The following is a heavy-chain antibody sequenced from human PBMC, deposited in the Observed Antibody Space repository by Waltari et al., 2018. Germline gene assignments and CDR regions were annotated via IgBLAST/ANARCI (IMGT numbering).Heavy chain of an antibody. CDR1: GFSFDDYG. D-gene: IGHD4-17*01. V-gene: IGHV3-20*04. J-gene: IGHJ4*02. CDR2: INWHGGKT. Sequence: EVQLVESGGSVVRPGGSLRVSCAASGFSFDDYGMSWVRQVPGKGLEWLAGINWHGGKTTYADSVKGRFTISRDNAKKSLFLQMNSLTAEDTAVYYCARWRPPDYGLDNWGQGTLVTVSA. CDR3: ARWRPPDYGLDN.